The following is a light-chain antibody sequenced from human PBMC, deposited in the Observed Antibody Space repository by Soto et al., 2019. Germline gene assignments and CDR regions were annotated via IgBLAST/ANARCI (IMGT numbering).Light chain of an antibody. Sequence: DIQMTQSPSTLSASVGDRVTITCRASQCISNWLAWYQQKPGKAPKLLIYKASSLESGVPSRFSGSGSGTESDITLSSLQPDDFAAYYCEQYNSERTFGQGTKVEIK. CDR3: EQYNSERT. CDR2: KAS. CDR1: QCISNW. V-gene: IGKV1-5*03. J-gene: IGKJ1*01.